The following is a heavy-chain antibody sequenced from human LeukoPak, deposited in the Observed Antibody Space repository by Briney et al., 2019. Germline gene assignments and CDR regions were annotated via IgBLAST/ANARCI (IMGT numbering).Heavy chain of an antibody. CDR3: ARHGTISSESYFDY. J-gene: IGHJ4*02. D-gene: IGHD1-14*01. V-gene: IGHV4-59*08. CDR1: GGSVSSYY. Sequence: SETLSLTCSVSGGSVSSYYWSWIRQSPGKGLEWIGDIHNSGRTNYNPSLKSRVTGLVDTSKNQVSLRLSSVTAADTAVYYCARHGTISSESYFDYWGRGALVTVSS. CDR2: IHNSGRT.